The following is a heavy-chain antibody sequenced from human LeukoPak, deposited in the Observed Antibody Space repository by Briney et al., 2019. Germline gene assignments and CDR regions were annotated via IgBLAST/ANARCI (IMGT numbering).Heavy chain of an antibody. CDR1: GFTFRTYA. CDR2: TGSNGVT. V-gene: IGHV3-23*01. D-gene: IGHD3-22*01. Sequence: GGSLRLSCTGSGFTFRTYAFSWVRQAPGKGLEWVSATGSNGVTYYADSVKGRFPISRGNSKNALYLQMNGLRADDTAVYYCGIRDTSDYYVFWGQGTPVTVSS. CDR3: GIRDTSDYYVF. J-gene: IGHJ4*02.